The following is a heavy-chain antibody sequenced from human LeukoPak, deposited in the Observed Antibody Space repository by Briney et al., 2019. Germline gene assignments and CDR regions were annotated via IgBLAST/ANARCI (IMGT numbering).Heavy chain of an antibody. CDR2: IIPILGIA. Sequence: ASVKVSCKASGYTFTGYYMHWVRQAPGQGLEWMGRIIPILGIANYAQKFQGRVTITADKSTSTAYMELSSLRSEDTAVYYCARGGIQYKNWFDPWGQGTLVTVSS. V-gene: IGHV1-69*04. CDR1: GYTFTGYY. D-gene: IGHD1-14*01. CDR3: ARGGIQYKNWFDP. J-gene: IGHJ5*02.